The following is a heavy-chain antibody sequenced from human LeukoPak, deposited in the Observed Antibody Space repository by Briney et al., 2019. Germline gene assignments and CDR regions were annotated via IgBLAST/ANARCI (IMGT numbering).Heavy chain of an antibody. CDR2: IYTSGST. J-gene: IGHJ4*02. Sequence: SQTLSLTCTDPGGSISSGSYYWSWIRQPAGKGLEWIGRIYTSGSTNYNPSLKSRVTISVDTSKNQFSLKLSSVTAADTAVYYCAREEYPRTFDYCGQGTLVTVSS. CDR3: AREEYPRTFDY. D-gene: IGHD6-6*01. CDR1: GGSISSGSYY. V-gene: IGHV4-61*02.